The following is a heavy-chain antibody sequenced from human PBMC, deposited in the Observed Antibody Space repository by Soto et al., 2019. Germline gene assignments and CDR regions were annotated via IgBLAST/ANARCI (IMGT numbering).Heavy chain of an antibody. CDR1: GFTFSGYD. CDR3: MKDPYDYWRAYYLGE. CDR2: MSGNGGSI. J-gene: IGHJ4*02. Sequence: GGSLRLSCSASGFTFSGYDMHWVRRAPGRGLEYVSSMSGNGGSIYYAESLRGRFTISRDNSKNTLYLQMTSLTPEDTAVYYCMKDPYDYWRAYYLGEWGLGTLVTVSS. V-gene: IGHV3-64D*06. D-gene: IGHD3-3*01.